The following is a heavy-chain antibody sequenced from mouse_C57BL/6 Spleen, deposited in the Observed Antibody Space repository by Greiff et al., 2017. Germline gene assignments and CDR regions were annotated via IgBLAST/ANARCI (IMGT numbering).Heavy chain of an antibody. CDR2: FHPYNDDT. Sequence: VQLQESGAELVKPGASVKMSCKASGYTFTPYPIEWMKQNHGKSLEWIGNFHPYNDDTKYNEKFKGKATLTVEKSSSTVYLELSRLTSDDSAVYYCARVDYDYDDGAWFAYWGQGTLVTVSA. CDR1: GYTFTPYP. J-gene: IGHJ3*01. V-gene: IGHV1-47*01. CDR3: ARVDYDYDDGAWFAY. D-gene: IGHD2-4*01.